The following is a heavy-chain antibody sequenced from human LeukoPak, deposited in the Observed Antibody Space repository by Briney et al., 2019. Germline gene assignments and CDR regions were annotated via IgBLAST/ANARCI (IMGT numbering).Heavy chain of an antibody. J-gene: IGHJ4*02. V-gene: IGHV4-59*01. CDR3: ARASSSWSLVDY. CDR2: IYYSGST. CDR1: GGSISSYY. D-gene: IGHD6-13*01. Sequence: SETLSLTCTVSGGSISSYYWSWIRQPPGKGLEWIGYIYYSGSTNYNPSLKSRVTISVDTSRNQFSLKLSSVTAADTAVYYCARASSSWSLVDYWGQGTLVTVSS.